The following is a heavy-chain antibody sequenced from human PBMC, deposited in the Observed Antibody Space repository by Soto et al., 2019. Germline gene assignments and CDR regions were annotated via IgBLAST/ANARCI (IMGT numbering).Heavy chain of an antibody. CDR3: ARRWGTTFDY. V-gene: IGHV4-30-4*08. D-gene: IGHD3-16*01. J-gene: IGHJ4*02. CDR1: GGSIRSPNFS. CDR2: IYYSGST. Sequence: PSETLSLTCTVIGGSIRSPNFSWSWIRQHPGKGPEWIGNIYYSGSTYYNPSLKSRVTISVDTSKNQFSLKLSSVTAADTAVYYCARRWGTTFDYWGQGTLVTVSS.